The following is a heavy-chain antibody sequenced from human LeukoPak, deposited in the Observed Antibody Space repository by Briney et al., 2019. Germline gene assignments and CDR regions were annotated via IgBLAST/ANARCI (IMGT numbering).Heavy chain of an antibody. CDR2: IKQDGSEK. CDR3: ARDLGWPYYYDSSGYPDY. D-gene: IGHD3-22*01. V-gene: IGHV3-7*01. J-gene: IGHJ4*02. CDR1: GFTFSSYW. Sequence: GGSLRLSCAASGFTFSSYWMSWVRQAPGKGLEWVANIKQDGSEKYYVDSVKGRFTISRDNAKNSLYLQMNSLRDEDTAVYYCARDLGWPYYYDSSGYPDYCGQGTLVTVSS.